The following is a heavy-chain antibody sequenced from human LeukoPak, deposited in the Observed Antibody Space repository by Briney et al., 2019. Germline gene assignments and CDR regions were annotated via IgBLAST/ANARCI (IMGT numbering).Heavy chain of an antibody. CDR3: ASPTTVTTSAYRAFDI. J-gene: IGHJ3*02. CDR2: INHSGST. CDR1: GFAFSSDA. V-gene: IGHV4-34*01. Sequence: GSLRLSCAASGFAFSSDAMSWVRQPPGKGLEWIGEINHSGSTNYSPSLRSRVTISVDTSKNQFSLNLRSVTAADTAVYYCASPTTVTTSAYRAFDIWGQGTMVTVSA. D-gene: IGHD4-17*01.